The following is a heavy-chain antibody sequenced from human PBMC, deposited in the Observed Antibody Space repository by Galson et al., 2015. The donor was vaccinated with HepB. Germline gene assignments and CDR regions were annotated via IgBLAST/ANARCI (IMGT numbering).Heavy chain of an antibody. CDR2: IDWDDDT. Sequence: PALVKPTQTLTLTCTFSGFSLSTGGMRVNWIRQPPGKALEWLARIDWDDDTFYSTSLRTRLTISKDTSKNQVVLTMTNMDPVDTATYYCAREYCSGNNCYFDYWGQGTLVTVSS. D-gene: IGHD2-15*01. V-gene: IGHV2-70*04. J-gene: IGHJ4*02. CDR1: GFSLSTGGMR. CDR3: AREYCSGNNCYFDY.